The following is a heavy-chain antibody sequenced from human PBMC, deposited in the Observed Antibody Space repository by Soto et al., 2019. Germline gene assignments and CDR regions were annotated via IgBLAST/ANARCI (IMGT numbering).Heavy chain of an antibody. J-gene: IGHJ3*02. CDR1: GSTLTELS. D-gene: IGHD6-19*01. CDR3: ATVPIAVAGTFAFDI. CDR2: FDPEDGET. V-gene: IGHV1-24*01. Sequence: ASVKVSCKVSGSTLTELSMHWVRQAPGKGLEWMGGFDPEDGETIYAQKFQGRVTMTEDTSTDTAYMELSSLRSEDTAVYYCATVPIAVAGTFAFDIWGQGTMVTVSS.